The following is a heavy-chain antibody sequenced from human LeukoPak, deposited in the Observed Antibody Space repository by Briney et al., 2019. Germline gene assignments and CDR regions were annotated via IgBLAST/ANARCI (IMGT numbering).Heavy chain of an antibody. CDR3: ARKRRYSYGFPSYYFDY. V-gene: IGHV4-34*01. Sequence: PSETLSLTCAVCGGSFSGYYWSWIRQPPGKGLEWIGEINHSGSTNYNPSLKSRVTISVDTSKNQFSLKLSSVTAADTAVYYCARKRRYSYGFPSYYFDYWGQGTLVTVSS. CDR1: GGSFSGYY. CDR2: INHSGST. D-gene: IGHD5-18*01. J-gene: IGHJ4*02.